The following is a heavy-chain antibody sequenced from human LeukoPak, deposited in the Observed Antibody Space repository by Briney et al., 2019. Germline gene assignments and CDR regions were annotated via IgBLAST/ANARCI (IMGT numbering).Heavy chain of an antibody. D-gene: IGHD2-21*02. CDR2: INPNSGGT. V-gene: IGHV1-2*04. J-gene: IGHJ5*02. Sequence: ASVKVSCKASGYTFAGYYMHWVRQAPGQGLEWMGWINPNSGGTNYAQKFQGWVTMTRDTSISTAYMELSRLRSDDTAVYYCARDQEDTAPGDPWGQGTLVTVSS. CDR3: ARDQEDTAPGDP. CDR1: GYTFAGYY.